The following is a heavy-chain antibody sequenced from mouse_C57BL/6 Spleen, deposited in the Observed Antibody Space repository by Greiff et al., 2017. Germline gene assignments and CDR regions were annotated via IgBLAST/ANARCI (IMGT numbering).Heavy chain of an antibody. CDR2: ISSGSSTI. J-gene: IGHJ4*01. CDR3: GRGGDGYYGGAMDY. CDR1: GFTFSDYG. V-gene: IGHV5-17*01. Sequence: EVQVVESGGGLVKPGGSLKLSCAASGFTFSDYGMHWVRQAPEKGLEWVAYISSGSSTIYYADTVKGRFTISRDNAKNTLFLQMTSLRSEDTAVDYCGRGGDGYYGGAMDYWGQGTSVTVSS. D-gene: IGHD2-3*01.